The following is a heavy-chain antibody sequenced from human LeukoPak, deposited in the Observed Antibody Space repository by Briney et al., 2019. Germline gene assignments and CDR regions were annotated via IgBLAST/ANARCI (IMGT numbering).Heavy chain of an antibody. J-gene: IGHJ4*02. V-gene: IGHV1-2*02. CDR3: ARDSSVAAAGGLFDY. CDR1: GYTFTGYY. CDR2: INPNSGGT. Sequence: ASLKVSCKASGYTFTGYYMHWVRQAPGQGLEWMGWINPNSGGTNYAQKFQCRVTMTRDTSISTAYMELSRLRSDDTAVYYCARDSSVAAAGGLFDYWGQGTLVTVSS. D-gene: IGHD6-13*01.